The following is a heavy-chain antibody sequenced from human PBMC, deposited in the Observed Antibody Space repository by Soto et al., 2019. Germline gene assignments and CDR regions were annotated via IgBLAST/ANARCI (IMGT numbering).Heavy chain of an antibody. V-gene: IGHV3-30-3*01. J-gene: IGHJ3*02. D-gene: IGHD4-17*01. CDR3: ARDLGDYGDYVGAFDI. Sequence: QVQLVESGGGLVKPGGSLRLSCAASGFTFSDYHMTWIRQAPGKGLEWVAVISYDGSNKYYADSVKGRFTISRDNSKNTLYLQMNSLRAEDTAVYYCARDLGDYGDYVGAFDIWGQGTMVTVSS. CDR2: ISYDGSNK. CDR1: GFTFSDYH.